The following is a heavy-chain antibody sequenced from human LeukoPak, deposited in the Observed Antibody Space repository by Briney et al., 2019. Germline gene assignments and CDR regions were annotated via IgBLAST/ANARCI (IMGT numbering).Heavy chain of an antibody. CDR2: ISSSSSYI. J-gene: IGHJ2*01. CDR1: GFTFSSYS. V-gene: IGHV3-21*01. CDR3: ARAPSRVVTANSIWYFDL. Sequence: PGGSLRLSCAASGFTFSSYSMNWVRQAPGKGLEWVSSISSSSSYIYYADSVKGRFTISRDNAKNSLYLQMNSLRAEDTAVYYCARAPSRVVTANSIWYFDLWGRGTLVTVSS. D-gene: IGHD2-21*02.